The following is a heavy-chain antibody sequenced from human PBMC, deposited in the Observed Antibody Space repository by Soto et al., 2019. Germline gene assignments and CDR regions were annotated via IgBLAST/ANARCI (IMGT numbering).Heavy chain of an antibody. Sequence: QVQLVQSGAEVKKPGSSVKVSCKASGGTFSSYAISWVRQAPGQGLEWMGGIIPIFGTANYAQKFQGRVKITADESTSTAYMELSRLRSEDTAVYYCARAERSGYFQYYGMDVWGQGTTVTVSS. CDR2: IIPIFGTA. CDR1: GGTFSSYA. J-gene: IGHJ6*02. V-gene: IGHV1-69*01. D-gene: IGHD3-22*01. CDR3: ARAERSGYFQYYGMDV.